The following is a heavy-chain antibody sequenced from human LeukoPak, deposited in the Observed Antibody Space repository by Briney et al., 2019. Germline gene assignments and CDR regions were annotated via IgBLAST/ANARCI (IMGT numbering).Heavy chain of an antibody. CDR3: AREVAAAGTAFDY. J-gene: IGHJ4*02. Sequence: PGRSLRLSCAASGFTFSAYAMHWVRQAPGKGLEWVAVISYDGSNKYYADSVEGRFTISRDNSKNTVYLQMNSLRAEDTAVYYCAREVAAAGTAFDYWGQGTLVTVSS. V-gene: IGHV3-30-3*01. CDR1: GFTFSAYA. D-gene: IGHD6-13*01. CDR2: ISYDGSNK.